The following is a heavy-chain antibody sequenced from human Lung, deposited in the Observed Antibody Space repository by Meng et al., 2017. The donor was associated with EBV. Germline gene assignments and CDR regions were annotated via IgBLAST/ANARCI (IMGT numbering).Heavy chain of an antibody. V-gene: IGHV3-30*18. D-gene: IGHD4-23*01. Sequence: VQLVESGGGVIQPGRSLRLSCVASGFAFSDSGMHWVRQAPGKGLEWVAVIFYDGSMKYYGDSVRGRFTISRDNPKNTVYLQMNGLRTEDTALYYCAKGKPVDYWGRGTLVTVSS. CDR3: AKGKPVDY. CDR1: GFAFSDSG. CDR2: IFYDGSMK. J-gene: IGHJ4*02.